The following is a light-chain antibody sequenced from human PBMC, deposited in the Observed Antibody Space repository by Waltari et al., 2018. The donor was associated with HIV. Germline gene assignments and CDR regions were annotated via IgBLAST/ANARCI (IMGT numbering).Light chain of an antibody. CDR3: ATWDDSLNGPV. CDR2: TTN. CDR1: ISNIGSNP. J-gene: IGLJ3*02. V-gene: IGLV1-44*01. Sequence: QSVLTQPPSASGTPGQRVTISCSGSISNIGSNPVNWYQQLPGTAPKLLIYTTNQRPSGVPDRFSGSKSGASASLAISGLQSDDEADYYCATWDDSLNGPVFGGGTKLTVL.